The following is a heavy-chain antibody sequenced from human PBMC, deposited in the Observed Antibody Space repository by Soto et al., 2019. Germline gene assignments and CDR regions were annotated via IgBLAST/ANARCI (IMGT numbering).Heavy chain of an antibody. J-gene: IGHJ4*02. V-gene: IGHV3-15*01. CDR1: GFTFSNTW. Sequence: PGGSLRLSCAASGFTFSNTWMNWVRQAPGTGPEWVGRIKSKTDGGATDYAAPVKGRFTISRDDSKNTLYLQMNSLRAEDTAVYYCARPNYYGSGEFDYWGQGTLVTVSS. CDR3: ARPNYYGSGEFDY. D-gene: IGHD3-10*01. CDR2: IKSKTDGGAT.